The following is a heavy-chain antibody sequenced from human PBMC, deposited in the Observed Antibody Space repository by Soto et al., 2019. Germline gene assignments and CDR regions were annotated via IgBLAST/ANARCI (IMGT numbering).Heavy chain of an antibody. CDR2: IGTSGSYI. J-gene: IGHJ4*02. CDR1: GFIFSRYS. Sequence: GGSLRLSCAVSGFIFSRYSMNWVRQAPGKGLEWVSSIGTSGSYIYDTDFVKGRFTISRDNTKGSLYLQMNSLRAEDTAIYYCARGSAFIGLDYWGQGT. V-gene: IGHV3-21*01. D-gene: IGHD1-26*01. CDR3: ARGSAFIGLDY.